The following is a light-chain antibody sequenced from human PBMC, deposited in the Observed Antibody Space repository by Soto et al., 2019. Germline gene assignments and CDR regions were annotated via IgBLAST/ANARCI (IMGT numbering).Light chain of an antibody. Sequence: DIQMTQSPSTLSASVGDRVTITCRASQTINSWLAWYQQKPGKAPQVLILDASRLKTGVPPTSSGRGSGTESTLTISSLQPDDFATHYCQQRTWTCGQGTKV. J-gene: IGKJ1*01. CDR3: QQRTWT. CDR2: DAS. CDR1: QTINSW. V-gene: IGKV1-5*01.